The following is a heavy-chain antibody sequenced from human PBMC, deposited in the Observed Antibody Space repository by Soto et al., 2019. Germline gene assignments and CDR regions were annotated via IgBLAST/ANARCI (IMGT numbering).Heavy chain of an antibody. CDR2: ISGSGGST. CDR1: GFPFSSYA. CDR3: AKGYDFWRGNYYYYMDV. J-gene: IGHJ6*03. V-gene: IGHV3-23*01. D-gene: IGHD3-3*01. Sequence: EVQMLESGGGLVQPGGSLRLSCAASGFPFSSYAMSWVRQAPGKGLEWVSAISGSGGSTYYADSGKGRFTISRDNSKNTLYLQMNSLRAEDTAVYYCAKGYDFWRGNYYYYMDVWGNGTTVTVSS.